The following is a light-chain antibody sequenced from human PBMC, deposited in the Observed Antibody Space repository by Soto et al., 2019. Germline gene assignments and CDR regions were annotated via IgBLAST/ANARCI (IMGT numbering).Light chain of an antibody. J-gene: IGLJ1*01. CDR2: EVS. Sequence: QSALTQPASVSGSPGQSIIISCTGTSSDVGAYNYVSWYQQHPGKAPKLMIYEVSNRPSGVSNRFSASKSGNTASLTISGLQAEDEADHYCSSHSSSSTPYVFGSGTKVTVL. CDR3: SSHSSSSTPYV. CDR1: SSDVGAYNY. V-gene: IGLV2-14*01.